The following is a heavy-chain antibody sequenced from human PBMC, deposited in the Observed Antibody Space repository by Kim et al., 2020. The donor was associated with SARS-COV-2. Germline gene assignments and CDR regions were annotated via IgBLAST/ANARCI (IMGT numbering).Heavy chain of an antibody. V-gene: IGHV3-11*01. CDR2: ISSSGSTI. D-gene: IGHD3-3*01. CDR3: ARENSHITIFGVITRLGMDV. J-gene: IGHJ6*02. Sequence: GGSLRLSCAASGFTFSDYYMSWIRQAPGKGLEWVSYISSSGSTIYYADSVKGRFTISRDNAKNSLYLQMNSLRAEDTAVYYCARENSHITIFGVITRLGMDVWGQGTPVTVSS. CDR1: GFTFSDYY.